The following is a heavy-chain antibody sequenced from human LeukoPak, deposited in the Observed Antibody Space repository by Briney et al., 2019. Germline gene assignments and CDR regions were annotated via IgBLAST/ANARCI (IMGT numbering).Heavy chain of an antibody. Sequence: GGSLRLSCAASGFTFSSYAMTWVRHAPGKGLEWVSGISGNGGSTYYADSVKGRFTISRDNSKNTLYLLMNSLRAEDTAAYYCAKDRGRYFDWLYDFSGQGTLVTVSS. CDR1: GFTFSSYA. D-gene: IGHD3-9*01. V-gene: IGHV3-23*01. CDR3: AKDRGRYFDWLYDF. J-gene: IGHJ4*02. CDR2: ISGNGGST.